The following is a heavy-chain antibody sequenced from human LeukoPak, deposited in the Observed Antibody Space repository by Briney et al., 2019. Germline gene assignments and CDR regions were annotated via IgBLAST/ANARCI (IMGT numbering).Heavy chain of an antibody. D-gene: IGHD3-10*01. Sequence: GGSLRLSCGAPGINLSRYWMSWVRQAPGKGLEWVANINQDGSEKYYVDSVRGRFTISRDNAKNSLYLQMNSLRAEDTAVYYCARDYGSGNYYNTAYWGQGTLVTVSS. CDR3: ARDYGSGNYYNTAY. CDR2: INQDGSEK. J-gene: IGHJ4*02. V-gene: IGHV3-7*01. CDR1: GINLSRYW.